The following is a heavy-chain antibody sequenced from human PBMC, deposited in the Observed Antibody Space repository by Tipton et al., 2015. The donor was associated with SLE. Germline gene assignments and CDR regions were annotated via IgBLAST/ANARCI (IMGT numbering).Heavy chain of an antibody. V-gene: IGHV4-38-2*02. CDR2: MHYTGRI. CDR3: ARDSSGGYNWFDP. CDR1: GYSISNGYY. Sequence: TLSLTCTVSGYSISNGYYWGWIRQPPGKGLEWIASMHYTGRIYYNLSLKSRVTISIDSSNNQFSLKLSSVTAADTAVYYCARDSSGGYNWFDPWGQGTLVTVSS. J-gene: IGHJ5*02. D-gene: IGHD3-22*01.